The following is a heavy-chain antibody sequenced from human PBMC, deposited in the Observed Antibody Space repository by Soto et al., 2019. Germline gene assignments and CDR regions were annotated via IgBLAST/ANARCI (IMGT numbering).Heavy chain of an antibody. J-gene: IGHJ4*02. V-gene: IGHV4-59*01. CDR2: IYYSGST. D-gene: IGHD5-12*01. CDR1: GGSISSYY. Sequence: SETLSLTCTVSGGSISSYYWSWIRQPPGKGLEWIGYIYYSGSTNYNPSLKSRVTISVDTSKNQFSLKLSSVAAADTAVYYCARAYGGYADYWGQGALVTVSS. CDR3: ARAYGGYADY.